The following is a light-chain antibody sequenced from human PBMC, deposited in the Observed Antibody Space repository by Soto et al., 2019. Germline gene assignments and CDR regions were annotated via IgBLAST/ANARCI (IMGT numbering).Light chain of an antibody. Sequence: SYSLTQPPSVSVAPGQTARITCGGTYLASQFVHWYQQRPGQAPVVVTYHDNDRPSGIPERFSGSKSGSTATLSISTVEAGDEADYYCQVWDIVSFHVVFGGGTQLTVL. CDR3: QVWDIVSFHVV. J-gene: IGLJ2*01. V-gene: IGLV3-21*04. CDR2: HDN. CDR1: YLASQF.